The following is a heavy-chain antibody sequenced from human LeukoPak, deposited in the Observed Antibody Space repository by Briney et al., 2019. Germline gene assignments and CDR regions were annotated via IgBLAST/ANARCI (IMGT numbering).Heavy chain of an antibody. CDR1: GFILRSYA. CDR2: ISGSGCST. CDR3: AKVGYSSSWYRSGYLDY. J-gene: IGHJ4*02. V-gene: IGHV3-23*01. Sequence: PGGSLRLSRASSGFILRSYAMRGVRQAPAKGLEWVSAISGSGCSTYYADSVKGRFNIPRDNSKNTLYLQMNSLRAEDTAVYYCAKVGYSSSWYRSGYLDYWGQGTLVTVSS. D-gene: IGHD6-13*01.